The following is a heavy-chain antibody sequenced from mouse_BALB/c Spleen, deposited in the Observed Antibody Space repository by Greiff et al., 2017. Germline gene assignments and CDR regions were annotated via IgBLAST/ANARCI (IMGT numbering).Heavy chain of an antibody. D-gene: IGHD1-2*01. CDR1: GYSITSDYA. CDR3: AGYYGYYAMDY. CDR2: ISYSGST. V-gene: IGHV3-2*02. Sequence: VQLKESGPGLVKPSQSLSLTCTVTGYSITSDYAWNWIRQFPGNKLEWMGYISYSGSTSYNPSLKSRISITRDTSKNQFFLQLNSVTTEDTATYYCAGYYGYYAMDYWGQGTSVTVSS. J-gene: IGHJ4*01.